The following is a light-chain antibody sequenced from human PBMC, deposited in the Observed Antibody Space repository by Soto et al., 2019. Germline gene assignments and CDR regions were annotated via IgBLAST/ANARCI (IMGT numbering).Light chain of an antibody. J-gene: IGLJ1*01. V-gene: IGLV1-44*01. CDR3: AAWDARLNGYV. CDR1: SSNIGSNA. CDR2: SNN. Sequence: QSVLTQPPSASGTPGQRVTISCSGSSSNIGSNAVAWYQQLPGTAPKLLIYSNNQRPSGVPDRFSGSKSGTSASLAISGLQSEVESDYYCAAWDARLNGYVLGTWTKVTIL.